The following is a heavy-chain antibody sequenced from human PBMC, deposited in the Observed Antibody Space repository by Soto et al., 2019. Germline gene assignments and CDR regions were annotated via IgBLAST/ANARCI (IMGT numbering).Heavy chain of an antibody. D-gene: IGHD3-16*02. CDR1: GFTFSSYW. J-gene: IGHJ4*02. CDR2: IKQDGSEK. Sequence: HPGGSLRLSCAASGFTFSSYWMSWVRQAPGKGLEWVANIKQDGSEKYYVDSVKGRFTISRDNAKNSLYLQMNSLRAEDTAVYYCARGEDYDYVWGSYRPTYYFDYWGQGTRVNVSS. CDR3: ARGEDYDYVWGSYRPTYYFDY. V-gene: IGHV3-7*01.